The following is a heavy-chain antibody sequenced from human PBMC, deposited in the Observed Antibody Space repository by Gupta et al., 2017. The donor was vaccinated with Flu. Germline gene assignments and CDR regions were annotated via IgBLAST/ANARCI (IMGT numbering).Heavy chain of an antibody. CDR1: GGSISRYY. CDR2: IDYSGST. J-gene: IGHJ3*02. V-gene: IGHV4-59*01. CDR3: AGGKLNDYGGNEDPGAFDI. D-gene: IGHD4-17*01. Sequence: QVQLQESCPGLVKPSETLSLTCTVTGGSISRYYWSWFRQLPGKGLEWIGYIDYSGSTNYSPSLKSRVTISVDTSKNQFSLLLRPVTAADTAVYYGAGGKLNDYGGNEDPGAFDIWGQGTMVTVSS.